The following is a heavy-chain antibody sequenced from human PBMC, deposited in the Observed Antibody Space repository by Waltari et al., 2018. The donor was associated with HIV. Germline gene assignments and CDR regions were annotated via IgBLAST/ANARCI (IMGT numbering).Heavy chain of an antibody. V-gene: IGHV3-15*01. D-gene: IGHD1-20*01. CDR2: IKSKPDGGTT. CDR3: TTGLLYKRY. CDR1: GFTFSNAW. Sequence: EVQLVESGGGLVKPGGSLRLSCAGSGFTFSNAWMGWGRQSPGKGLEWVGRIKSKPDGGTTDYAAPVKGRFTISRDDSKNTLYLQMVSLKTEDTAVYYCTTGLLYKRYWGQGTLVTVSS. J-gene: IGHJ4*02.